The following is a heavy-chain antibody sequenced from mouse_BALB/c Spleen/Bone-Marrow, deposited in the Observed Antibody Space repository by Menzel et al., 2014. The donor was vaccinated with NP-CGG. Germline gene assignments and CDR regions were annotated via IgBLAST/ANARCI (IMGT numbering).Heavy chain of an antibody. CDR1: GYTFTSYY. V-gene: IGHV1S81*02. J-gene: IGHJ4*01. CDR3: TRGRRDAMDY. Sequence: QVQLKESGAALVKPGASVKLSCKASGYTFTSYYMYWVKQRPGQGLEWIGEINPSNGGTNFNEKFKSKATLTVDKSSSTAYMQLSSLTSEDSAVYYCTRGRRDAMDYWGQGTSVTVSS. CDR2: INPSNGGT.